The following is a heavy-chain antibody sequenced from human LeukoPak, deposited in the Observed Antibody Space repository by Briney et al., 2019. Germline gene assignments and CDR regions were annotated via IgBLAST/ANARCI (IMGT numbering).Heavy chain of an antibody. J-gene: IGHJ4*02. CDR3: ARGGSSSGGFWIY. CDR2: IKQDGSEK. V-gene: IGHV3-7*01. CDR1: GFSFSTQW. D-gene: IGHD6-25*01. Sequence: GGSLRLSCAASGFSFSTQWMTWVRQAPGKGLEWVANIKQDGSEKYYVDSVKGRFTISKDNAKNSLYLQMNSLRVEDTAVYYCARGGSSSGGFWIYWGQGTLVTASS.